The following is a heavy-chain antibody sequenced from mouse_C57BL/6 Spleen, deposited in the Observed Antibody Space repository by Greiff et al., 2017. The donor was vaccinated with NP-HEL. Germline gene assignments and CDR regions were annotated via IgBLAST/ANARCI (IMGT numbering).Heavy chain of an antibody. V-gene: IGHV5-17*01. CDR1: GFTFSDYG. J-gene: IGHJ2*01. Sequence: EVKLVESGGGLVKPGGSLKLSCAASGFTFSDYGMHWVRQAPEKGLEWVAYISSGSSTIYYADTVKGRFTISRDNAKNTLFLQMTSLRSEDTAMYYCARSDYYGRPFDYWGQGTTLTVSS. CDR2: ISSGSSTI. CDR3: ARSDYYGRPFDY. D-gene: IGHD1-1*01.